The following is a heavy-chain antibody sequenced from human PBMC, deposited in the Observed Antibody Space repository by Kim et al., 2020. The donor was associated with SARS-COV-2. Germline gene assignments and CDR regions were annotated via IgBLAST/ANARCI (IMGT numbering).Heavy chain of an antibody. D-gene: IGHD6-6*01. CDR3: ASLPPDSSSSGHKPQSPYYYYGMDV. CDR1: GFTFSSYW. J-gene: IGHJ6*02. CDR2: INSDGSST. Sequence: GGSLRLSCAASGFTFSSYWMHWVRQAPGKGLVWVSRINSDGSSTSYADSVKGRFTISRDNAKNTLYLQMNSLRAEDTAVYYCASLPPDSSSSGHKPQSPYYYYGMDVWGQGTTVTVSS. V-gene: IGHV3-74*01.